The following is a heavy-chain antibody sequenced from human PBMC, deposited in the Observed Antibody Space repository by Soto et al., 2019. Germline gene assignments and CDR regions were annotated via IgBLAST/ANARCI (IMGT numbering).Heavy chain of an antibody. V-gene: IGHV3-30-3*01. CDR1: GFTFSSYA. CDR3: ARGSIAVAGTAQSANFDY. D-gene: IGHD6-19*01. Sequence: GGSLRLSCAASGFTFSSYAMHWVRQAPGKGLEWVAVISYDGSNKYYADSVKGRFTISRDNSKNTLYLQMNSLRAEDTAVYYCARGSIAVAGTAQSANFDYWGQGTLVTVSS. J-gene: IGHJ4*02. CDR2: ISYDGSNK.